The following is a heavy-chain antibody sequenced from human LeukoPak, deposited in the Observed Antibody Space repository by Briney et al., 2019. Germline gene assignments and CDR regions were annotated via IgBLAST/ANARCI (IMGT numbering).Heavy chain of an antibody. J-gene: IGHJ5*02. CDR2: ISGSGGGT. V-gene: IGHV3-23*01. D-gene: IGHD2-2*01. CDR3: ARVGATARVVPAAMVWFDP. Sequence: GGSLRLSCAVSGITLSNYAMSWVRQAPGKGLEWVAGISGSGGGTNYADSVKGRFTISRDNPKNTLYLQMNSLRAEDTAVYYCARVGATARVVPAAMVWFDPWGQGTLVTVSS. CDR1: GITLSNYA.